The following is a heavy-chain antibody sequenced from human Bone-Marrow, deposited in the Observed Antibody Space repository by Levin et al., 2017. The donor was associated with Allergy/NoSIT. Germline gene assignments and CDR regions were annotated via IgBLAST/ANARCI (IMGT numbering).Heavy chain of an antibody. CDR1: GYSFNKYG. Sequence: ASVKVSCQTSGYSFNKYGINWVRQTPGQGLEWMGWISGYNGKTNYTRKFQDRVTMTTDTSANTAYMELRSLTSADTAVYYCARDFATYCGGDCSLDNWGQGTLVTVSS. CDR3: ARDFATYCGGDCSLDN. V-gene: IGHV1-18*01. J-gene: IGHJ4*02. D-gene: IGHD2-21*02. CDR2: ISGYNGKT.